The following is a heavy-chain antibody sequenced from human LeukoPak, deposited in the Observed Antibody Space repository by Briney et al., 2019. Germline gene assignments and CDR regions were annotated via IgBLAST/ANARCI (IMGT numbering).Heavy chain of an antibody. J-gene: IGHJ4*02. V-gene: IGHV3-30*02. D-gene: IGHD3-16*01. CDR2: TRYDGSNK. Sequence: GGSLRLSCAASGFTFSSYGMHWVRQAPGKGLEWVAFTRYDGSNKYYADSVKGRFTISRDNSKNTLYLQMNSLRAEDTAVYYCAKDDFVGRWYGIDYWGQGTLVTVSS. CDR1: GFTFSSYG. CDR3: AKDDFVGRWYGIDY.